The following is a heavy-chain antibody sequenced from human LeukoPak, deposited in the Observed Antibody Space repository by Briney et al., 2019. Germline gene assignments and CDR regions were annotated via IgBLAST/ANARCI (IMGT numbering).Heavy chain of an antibody. Sequence: ASVKVSCKASGYTFTSYGISWVRRAPGQGLEWMGWISAYNGNTNYAQKLQGRVTMTTDTSTSTAYMELRSLRSDDTAVYYCARDGQWLVYYYYGMDVWGQGTTVTVSS. D-gene: IGHD6-19*01. CDR2: ISAYNGNT. CDR1: GYTFTSYG. J-gene: IGHJ6*02. CDR3: ARDGQWLVYYYYGMDV. V-gene: IGHV1-18*01.